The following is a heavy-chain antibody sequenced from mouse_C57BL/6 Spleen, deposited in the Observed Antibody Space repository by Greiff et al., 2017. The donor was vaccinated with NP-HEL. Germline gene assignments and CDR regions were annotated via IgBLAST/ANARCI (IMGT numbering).Heavy chain of an antibody. CDR2: IDPETGGT. Sequence: VQLQQSGAELVRPGASVTLSCKASGYTFTDYEMHWVKQTPVHGLEWIGAIDPETGGTAYNQKFKGKAILTADKSSSTAYMELRSLTSEDSAVYYCTRGGYGNSYYAMDDWGQGTSVTVSS. J-gene: IGHJ4*01. V-gene: IGHV1-15*01. CDR1: GYTFTDYE. CDR3: TRGGYGNSYYAMDD. D-gene: IGHD2-10*02.